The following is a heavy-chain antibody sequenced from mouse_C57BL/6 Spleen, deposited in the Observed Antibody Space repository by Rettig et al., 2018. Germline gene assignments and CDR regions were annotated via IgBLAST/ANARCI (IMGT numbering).Heavy chain of an antibody. CDR2: IWWDDDK. V-gene: IGHV8-8*01. CDR3: ARGIYYYGSSYFDY. D-gene: IGHD1-1*01. CDR1: FSLSTFGMG. Sequence: FSLSTFGMGVGWIRQPSGKGLEWLAHIWWDDDKYYNPALKSRLTISKDTSKNQVFLKIANVDTADTATYYCARGIYYYGSSYFDYWGQGTTLTVSS. J-gene: IGHJ2*01.